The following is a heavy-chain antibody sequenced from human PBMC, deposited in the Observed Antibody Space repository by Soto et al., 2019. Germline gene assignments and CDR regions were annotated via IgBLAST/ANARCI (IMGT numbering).Heavy chain of an antibody. CDR3: TTDSYSTIIIVRFDY. CDR2: IKSTIDGGTT. J-gene: IGHJ4*01. V-gene: IGHV3-15*07. CDR1: GFPFPSAW. D-gene: IGHD3-22*01. Sequence: GGSLRLSCAASGFPFPSAWMNWVRQAPGKGLEWVGRIKSTIDGGTTDYAEPVKGRFAISRDDSNNMVYLQMNSLKIEDTAVYYCTTDSYSTIIIVRFDYWGHGTLVTVSS.